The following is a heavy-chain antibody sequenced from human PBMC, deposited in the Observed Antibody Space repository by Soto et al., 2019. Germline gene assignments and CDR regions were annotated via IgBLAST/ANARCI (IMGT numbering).Heavy chain of an antibody. CDR3: AKVGDCGSTSGYAGWFDP. V-gene: IGHV3-23*01. CDR1: GFTFSSYA. J-gene: IGHJ5*02. Sequence: EVQLLESGGGLVQPGGSLRLSCAASGFTFSSYAMSWVRQAPGKGLEWVSAISGSGGITYYADSVKGRFTISRDNSKNTLYPQMSSLRAEDTDVYYCAKVGDCGSTSGYAGWFDPWGQGTLVTVSS. D-gene: IGHD2-2*01. CDR2: ISGSGGIT.